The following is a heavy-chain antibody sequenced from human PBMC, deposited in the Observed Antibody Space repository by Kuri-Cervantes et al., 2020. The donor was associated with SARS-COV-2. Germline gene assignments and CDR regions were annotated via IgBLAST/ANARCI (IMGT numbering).Heavy chain of an antibody. Sequence: SVKVSCKASGGTFSSYAISWVRQAPGQGLEWMGGIIPIFGTANYAQKFQGRVTMTRDTSTSTVYMELSSLRVEDTAVYFCAKVFGVGSNIKYFDYWGQGTVVTVSS. CDR1: GGTFSSYA. V-gene: IGHV1-69*05. CDR2: IIPIFGTA. J-gene: IGHJ4*02. D-gene: IGHD2/OR15-2a*01. CDR3: AKVFGVGSNIKYFDY.